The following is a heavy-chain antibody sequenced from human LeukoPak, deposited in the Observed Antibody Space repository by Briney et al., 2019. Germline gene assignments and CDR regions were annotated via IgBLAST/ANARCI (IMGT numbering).Heavy chain of an antibody. CDR1: GVSISSYY. CDR3: ARISVLGLTASPYYYYGMDV. D-gene: IGHD3-16*01. CDR2: IYYSGST. V-gene: IGHV4-59*01. J-gene: IGHJ6*02. Sequence: ASETLSLTCTVSGVSISSYYWSWIRQPPGKGLEWIGYIYYSGSTNYNPSLKSRVTMSVDTSKNQFSLKLSSVTAADTAVYYCARISVLGLTASPYYYYGMDVWGQGTTVTVSS.